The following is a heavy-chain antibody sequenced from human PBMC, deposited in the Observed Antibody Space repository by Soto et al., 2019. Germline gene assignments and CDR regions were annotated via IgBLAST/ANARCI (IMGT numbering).Heavy chain of an antibody. D-gene: IGHD1-7*01. CDR2: ISYDGSNK. V-gene: IGHV3-30*18. Sequence: GGSLRLSCAASGFTFSSYGMHWVRQAPGKGLEWVAVISYDGSNKYYADSVKGRFTISRDNSKNTLYLQMNSLRAEDTAVYYCAKDLTGTIPSHWFDPWGQGTLVTVSS. J-gene: IGHJ5*02. CDR1: GFTFSSYG. CDR3: AKDLTGTIPSHWFDP.